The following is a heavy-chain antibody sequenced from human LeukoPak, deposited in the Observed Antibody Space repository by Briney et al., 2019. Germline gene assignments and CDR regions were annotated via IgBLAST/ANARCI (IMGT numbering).Heavy chain of an antibody. V-gene: IGHV3-74*01. CDR3: ARPSNLWYSFDY. Sequence: GGSLRLSCAASGFTFSTYWMHWVRQAPGKGLVWVSRINRDASSIAYADSVQGRFTISRDNAKNTLYLQMNNLRAEDTAVYYRARPSNLWYSFDYWGQGTLVTVSS. J-gene: IGHJ4*02. CDR1: GFTFSTYW. D-gene: IGHD2-2*01. CDR2: INRDASSI.